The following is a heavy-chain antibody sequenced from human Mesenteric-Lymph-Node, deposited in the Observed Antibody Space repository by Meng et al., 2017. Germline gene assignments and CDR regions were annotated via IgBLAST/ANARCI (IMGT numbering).Heavy chain of an antibody. CDR2: INCKNGHT. Sequence: ASVKVSCKTSGYTFTSYGITWVRQAPGQGLEWMGWINCKNGHTNYAQKFQGRVTLTRDTSTSTAYMDLGSLISDDTAVYYCARDDIVVVVAAHYGGYYYYGMDVWGQGTTVTVSS. CDR1: GYTFTSYG. V-gene: IGHV1-18*01. CDR3: ARDDIVVVVAAHYGGYYYYGMDV. D-gene: IGHD2-15*01. J-gene: IGHJ6*02.